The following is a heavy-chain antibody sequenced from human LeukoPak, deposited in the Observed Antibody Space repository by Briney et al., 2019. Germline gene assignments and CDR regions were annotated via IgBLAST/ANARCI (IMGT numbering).Heavy chain of an antibody. D-gene: IGHD4-17*01. CDR3: AKMRTPTAHSGDAFDI. Sequence: GRSLRLSCASSGFTFSIYGIHWVRQAPGKGLEWVAVISYDGSNKYYVDSVKGRFTISRDNSKNTLNLQTNSLRAEDTAVYYCAKMRTPTAHSGDAFDIWGQGTMVTVSS. V-gene: IGHV3-30*18. CDR1: GFTFSIYG. CDR2: ISYDGSNK. J-gene: IGHJ3*02.